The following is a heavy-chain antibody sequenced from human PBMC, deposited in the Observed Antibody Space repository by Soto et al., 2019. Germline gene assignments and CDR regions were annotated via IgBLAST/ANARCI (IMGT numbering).Heavy chain of an antibody. V-gene: IGHV1-69*12. J-gene: IGHJ6*02. CDR1: GGSLSNYG. CDR2: IFPVFGTA. D-gene: IGHD4-17*01. CDR3: ARGDATKIVVTTYYAMDV. Sequence: QVQLVQSGAEVKKPGSSVKVSCKASGGSLSNYGISWVRQAPGQGLELMGGIFPVFGTANYAQKFQGRVTITADESTNIVYMDVTSLRSEDTAVYYCARGDATKIVVTTYYAMDVWGQGTTVTVSS.